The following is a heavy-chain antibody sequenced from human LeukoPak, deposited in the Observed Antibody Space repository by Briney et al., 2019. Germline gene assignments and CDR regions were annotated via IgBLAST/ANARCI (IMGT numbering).Heavy chain of an antibody. CDR1: GYSFTTYW. V-gene: IGHV5-51*01. J-gene: IGHJ4*02. CDR3: TRREDRTGYSDY. Sequence: GESLKISCKTSGYSFTTYWIAWVRQMPGEGLEWMGIIHPGRSDIRYSPSFQGPVTISADKSSSTAYLQWSSLEASDTAMYYCTRREDRTGYSDYWGQGTLVTVSS. D-gene: IGHD3-22*01. CDR2: IHPGRSDI.